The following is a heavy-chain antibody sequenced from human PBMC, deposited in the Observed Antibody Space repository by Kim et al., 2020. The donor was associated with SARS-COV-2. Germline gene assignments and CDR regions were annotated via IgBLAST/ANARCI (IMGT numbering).Heavy chain of an antibody. CDR2: ISSNGGST. CDR3: VKDGRTYDYTSNGRLPGMDV. V-gene: IGHV3-64D*06. D-gene: IGHD4-4*01. Sequence: GGSLRLSCSASGFTFSSYAMHWVRQAPGKGLEYVSAISSNGGSTYYADSVKGRFTISRDNSKNTLYLQMSSLRAEDTAVYYCVKDGRTYDYTSNGRLPGMDVWGQGTTVTVSS. CDR1: GFTFSSYA. J-gene: IGHJ6*02.